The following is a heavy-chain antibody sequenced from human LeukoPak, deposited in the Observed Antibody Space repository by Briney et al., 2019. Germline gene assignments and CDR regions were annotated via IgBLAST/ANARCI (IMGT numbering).Heavy chain of an antibody. Sequence: GGSLRLSCAASGFTFSNSGMNWVRQAPGKGLEWLSYISSVTNTIYYADSVKGRFTISRDNAKNSLYLQMNSLRAEDTAVYYCARDNKFWSVHYYYYMDVWGKGTTVTVSS. J-gene: IGHJ6*03. V-gene: IGHV3-48*04. CDR3: ARDNKFWSVHYYYYMDV. D-gene: IGHD1/OR15-1a*01. CDR2: ISSVTNTI. CDR1: GFTFSNSG.